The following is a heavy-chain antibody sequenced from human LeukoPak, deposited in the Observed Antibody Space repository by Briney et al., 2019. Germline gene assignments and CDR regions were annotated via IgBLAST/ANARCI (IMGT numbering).Heavy chain of an antibody. D-gene: IGHD2-2*01. CDR2: IYSGGST. CDR1: GDSTSSGTYY. CDR3: AGGYGSSWSFDH. V-gene: IGHV4-61*02. J-gene: IGHJ4*02. Sequence: TSETPSLTCTVSGDSTSSGTYYWSWIRQPAGKGLEWIGRIYSGGSTNYNPSLKSRVTISVDTSKNQFSLKLSSVTAADTAVYYCAGGYGSSWSFDHWGQGTLVTVSS.